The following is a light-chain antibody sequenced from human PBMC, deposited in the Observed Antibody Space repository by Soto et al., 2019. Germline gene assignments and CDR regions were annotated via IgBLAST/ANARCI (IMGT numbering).Light chain of an antibody. J-gene: IGKJ1*01. CDR2: DAS. V-gene: IGKV1-5*01. Sequence: IPMPQSPSTLSTSGGDRVTITCWASQRISRWLAWYQQKTGKAPELLIHDASILESGVPSRVSGSGSGPDFTLSISSLQPDDFATYYCQQYKRYPCPFGQGNRV. CDR3: QQYKRYPCP. CDR1: QRISRW.